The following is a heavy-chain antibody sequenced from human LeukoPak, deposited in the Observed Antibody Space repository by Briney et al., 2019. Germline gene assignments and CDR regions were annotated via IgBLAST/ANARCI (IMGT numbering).Heavy chain of an antibody. CDR2: IWYDGSNK. CDR3: AKGDYDYGGFDP. Sequence: GGSLRLSCAASGFTFSSYGMHWVRQAPGKGLEWVAVIWYDGSNKYYADSVKGRFTISRDNSKNTLYLQMNSLRAEDTAVYYCAKGDYDYGGFDPWGQGTLVTVCS. D-gene: IGHD3-3*01. J-gene: IGHJ5*02. CDR1: GFTFSSYG. V-gene: IGHV3-33*06.